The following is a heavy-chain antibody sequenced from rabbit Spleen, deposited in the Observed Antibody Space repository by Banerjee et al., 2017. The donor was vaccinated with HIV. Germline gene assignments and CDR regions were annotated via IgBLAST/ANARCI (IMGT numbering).Heavy chain of an antibody. D-gene: IGHD6-1*01. J-gene: IGHJ4*01. V-gene: IGHV1S45*01. Sequence: QEQLEESGGDLVKPGASLTLTCTASGFSFSSGYYMCWVRQAPGKGLEWIACIGVSSINIYYATWAKGRFSISKTSSTTVTLQMTSLTAADTATYFCARDPYATTSTNKLWGPGTLVTVS. CDR3: ARDPYATTSTNKL. CDR1: GFSFSSGYY. CDR2: IGVSSINI.